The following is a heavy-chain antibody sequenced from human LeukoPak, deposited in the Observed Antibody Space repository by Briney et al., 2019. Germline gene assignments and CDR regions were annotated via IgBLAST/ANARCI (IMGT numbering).Heavy chain of an antibody. CDR1: GGTFSSYA. Sequence: ASVKVSCKGSGGTFSSYAISWVRQAPGQGLEWMGRIIPIFGTANYAQKFQGRVTITTDESTSTAYMELSSLRSEDTAVYYCARGSSSGWYDGVDYWGQGTLVTVSS. CDR2: IIPIFGTA. CDR3: ARGSSSGWYDGVDY. V-gene: IGHV1-69*05. J-gene: IGHJ4*02. D-gene: IGHD6-19*01.